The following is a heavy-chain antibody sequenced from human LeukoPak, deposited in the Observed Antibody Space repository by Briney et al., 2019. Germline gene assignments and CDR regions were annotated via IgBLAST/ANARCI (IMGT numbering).Heavy chain of an antibody. V-gene: IGHV4-59*12. CDR3: AGTKRTFDY. CDR2: IYYSGST. J-gene: IGHJ4*02. CDR1: GGSISSYY. Sequence: SETLSLTCTVSGGSISSYYWSWIRQPPGKGLEWIGYIYYSGSTNYNPSLKSRVTISVDTSKNQFSLKLSSVTAADTAVYYCAGTKRTFDYWGQGTLVTVSS.